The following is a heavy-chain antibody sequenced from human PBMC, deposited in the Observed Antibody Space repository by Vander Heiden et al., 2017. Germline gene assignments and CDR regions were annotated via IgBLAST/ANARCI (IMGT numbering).Heavy chain of an antibody. CDR1: GFTCSSYW. Sequence: EVQLVESGGGLVQPGGSLSLACAASGFTCSSYWMHWVRQAPGKGLVWVSRINSEGRSTSDADSVKGRFTISRDNAKNTLYLQMNSLRAEDTAVDYCARTYGMDVWGQGTTVTVSS. CDR2: INSEGRST. CDR3: ARTYGMDV. J-gene: IGHJ6*02. V-gene: IGHV3-74*01.